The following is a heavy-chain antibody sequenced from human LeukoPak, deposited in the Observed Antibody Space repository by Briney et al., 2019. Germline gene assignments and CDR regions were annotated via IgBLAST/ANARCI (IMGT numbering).Heavy chain of an antibody. CDR3: ARVGLAAAVLEYFQH. Sequence: KPSETLSLTCTVSGYSISSGYYWGWIRQPPGKGLEWIGSIYHSGSTYYNPSLKSRVTISVDTSKNQFSLKLSSVTAADTAVYYCARVGLAAAVLEYFQHWGQGTLVTVSS. CDR2: IYHSGST. V-gene: IGHV4-38-2*02. D-gene: IGHD6-13*01. J-gene: IGHJ1*01. CDR1: GYSISSGYY.